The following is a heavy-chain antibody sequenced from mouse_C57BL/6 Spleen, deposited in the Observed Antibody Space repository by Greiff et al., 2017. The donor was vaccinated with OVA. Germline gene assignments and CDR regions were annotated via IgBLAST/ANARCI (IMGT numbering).Heavy chain of an antibody. Sequence: EVKLVESEGGLVQPGSSMKLSCTASGFTFSDYYMAWVRQVPEKGLEWVANINYDGSSTYYLDSLKSRFIISRDNAKNILYLQMSSLKSEDTATYDCARDPVYYAMYYWGQVSAVTVFS. CDR1: GFTFSDYY. CDR3: ARDPVYYAMYY. J-gene: IGHJ4*01. V-gene: IGHV5-16*01. CDR2: INYDGSST.